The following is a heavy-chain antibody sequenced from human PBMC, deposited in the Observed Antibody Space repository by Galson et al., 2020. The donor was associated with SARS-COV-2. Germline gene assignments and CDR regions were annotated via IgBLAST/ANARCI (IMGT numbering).Heavy chain of an antibody. CDR3: ARPGWEQLVGDGLRDWYFDL. D-gene: IGHD6-13*01. V-gene: IGHV3-30-3*01. CDR2: ISYDGSNK. J-gene: IGHJ2*01. CDR1: GFTFSSYA. Sequence: GESLKISCAASGFTFSSYAMHWVRQAPGKGLEWVAVISYDGSNKYYADSVKGRFTISRDNSKNTLYLQMNSLRAEDTAVYYCARPGWEQLVGDGLRDWYFDLWGRGTLVTVSS.